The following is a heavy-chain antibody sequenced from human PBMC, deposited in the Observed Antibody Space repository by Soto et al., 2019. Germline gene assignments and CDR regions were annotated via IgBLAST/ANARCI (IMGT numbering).Heavy chain of an antibody. Sequence: SVTLSLTCTVSGGSIGSYYWSWIRQPPGKGLEWIGYIYYSGSTNYNPSLKSRVTISVDTSKNQFSLKLSSVTAADTAVYYCARGTVDCSSTSCYYWFDPWGQGTLVTVSS. CDR2: IYYSGST. V-gene: IGHV4-59*01. J-gene: IGHJ5*02. CDR1: GGSIGSYY. CDR3: ARGTVDCSSTSCYYWFDP. D-gene: IGHD2-2*01.